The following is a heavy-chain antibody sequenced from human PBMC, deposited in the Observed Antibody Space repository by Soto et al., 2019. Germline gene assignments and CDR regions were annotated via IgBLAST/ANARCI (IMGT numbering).Heavy chain of an antibody. V-gene: IGHV3-23*01. CDR2: ISGSGGST. D-gene: IGHD3-22*01. J-gene: IGHJ4*02. CDR1: GFTFSSYA. Sequence: GGSLRLSCAASGFTFSSYAMSWVRQAPGKGLEWVSAISGSGGSTYYADSVKGRFTISRDNSKNTLYLQMNSLRAEDTAVYYCAKVYYYDSSGYYQAFDYWGQGTLVTVSS. CDR3: AKVYYYDSSGYYQAFDY.